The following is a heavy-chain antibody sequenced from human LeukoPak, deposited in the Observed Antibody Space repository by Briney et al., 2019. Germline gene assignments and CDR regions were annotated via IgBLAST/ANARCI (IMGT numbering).Heavy chain of an antibody. V-gene: IGHV3-13*01. CDR3: AKQGSLPWYYYGMDV. J-gene: IGHJ6*02. D-gene: IGHD2-15*01. CDR2: LGIAGDT. Sequence: GGSLRLSCAASGFTVSSYAMHWVRQPIGKGLEWVSALGIAGDTFYPGSVKGRFTISRDNSKNTLFLQMNSLRAEDTAVYYCAKQGSLPWYYYGMDVWGQGTTVTVSS. CDR1: GFTVSSYA.